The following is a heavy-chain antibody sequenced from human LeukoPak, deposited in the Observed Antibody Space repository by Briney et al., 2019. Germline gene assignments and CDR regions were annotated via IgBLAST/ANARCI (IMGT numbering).Heavy chain of an antibody. CDR3: ARAPRNYDILTGYYIDKIDY. D-gene: IGHD3-9*01. CDR1: GGSISSYY. V-gene: IGHV4-59*01. J-gene: IGHJ4*02. Sequence: SETLSLTCTVSGGSISSYYWSWIRQPPGKGLEWIGYIYYSGSTNYNPPLKSRVTISVDTSKNQFSLKLSSVTAADTAVYYCARAPRNYDILTGYYIDKIDYWGQGTLVTVSS. CDR2: IYYSGST.